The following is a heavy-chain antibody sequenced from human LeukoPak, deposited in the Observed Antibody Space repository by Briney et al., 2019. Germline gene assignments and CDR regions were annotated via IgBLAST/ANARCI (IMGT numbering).Heavy chain of an antibody. CDR2: ISYDGSNK. D-gene: IGHD3-10*01. J-gene: IGHJ4*02. Sequence: LSLTCTVSGGSISSYYWSWIRQPPGKGLEWVAVISYDGSNKFYADSVKGRFTLSRDNSKNTLYLQMNSLRIEDTAVYYCGRGSVGFGELNYWGQGTLVTVSS. CDR1: GGSISSYY. V-gene: IGHV3-30-3*01. CDR3: GRGSVGFGELNY.